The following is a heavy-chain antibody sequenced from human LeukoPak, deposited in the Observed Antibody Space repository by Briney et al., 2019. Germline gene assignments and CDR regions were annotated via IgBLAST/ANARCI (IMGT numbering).Heavy chain of an antibody. J-gene: IGHJ4*02. CDR1: GYTFSSYS. Sequence: GGSLRLSCLASGYTFSSYSINWVRQAPGKGLEWVSSISVRSNYIYYPDSVRGRFRISRDDARDSLFLEMNSLRAEDTAVYYCVRLRRNSDTSGFYYYYDFWGQGTLVTVSS. CDR2: ISVRSNYI. CDR3: VRLRRNSDTSGFYYYYDF. D-gene: IGHD3-22*01. V-gene: IGHV3-21*01.